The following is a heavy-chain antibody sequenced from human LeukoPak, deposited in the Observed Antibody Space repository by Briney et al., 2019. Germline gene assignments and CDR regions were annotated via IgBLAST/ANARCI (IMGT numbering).Heavy chain of an antibody. Sequence: GGSLRLSCAASGFTFSSYEMNWVRQAPGKGLEWVAVISPDGSGKNYVDSVDGRFTISRDNSKNTLYVQMNSLRAEDTAVYFCARGYDSNLDYYYYMDVWGKGTTVTVSS. V-gene: IGHV3-30*03. CDR2: ISPDGSGK. D-gene: IGHD3-16*01. CDR1: GFTFSSYE. CDR3: ARGYDSNLDYYYYMDV. J-gene: IGHJ6*03.